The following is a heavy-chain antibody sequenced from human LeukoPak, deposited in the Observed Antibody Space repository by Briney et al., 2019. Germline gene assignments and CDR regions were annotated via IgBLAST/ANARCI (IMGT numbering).Heavy chain of an antibody. J-gene: IGHJ4*02. D-gene: IGHD3-10*01. CDR3: AREGKYYLDY. CDR2: IHYSGST. V-gene: IGHV4-61*01. CDR1: GDSVGSGSYY. Sequence: PSETLSLTCTVSGDSVGSGSYYWSWIRQPPGRGLEWIGYIHYSGSTNYNPSLKSRVTMLVDTSKNQFSLKLSSVTAADTAVYYCAREGKYYLDYWGQGTLVTVSS.